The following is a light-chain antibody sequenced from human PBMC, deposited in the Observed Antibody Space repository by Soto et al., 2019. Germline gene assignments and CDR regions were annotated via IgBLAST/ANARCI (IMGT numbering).Light chain of an antibody. V-gene: IGKV3-20*01. CDR3: QQYGSSPPWT. CDR1: QSVSTK. J-gene: IGKJ1*01. Sequence: EIVLTQSPVTLSLSPGERATLSCRASQSVSTKLAWYQQKPGQAPRLLIYGASSRATGIPDRFSGSGSGTDFTLTIRRLEPEDFAVYYCQQYGSSPPWTFGQGTKGDIK. CDR2: GAS.